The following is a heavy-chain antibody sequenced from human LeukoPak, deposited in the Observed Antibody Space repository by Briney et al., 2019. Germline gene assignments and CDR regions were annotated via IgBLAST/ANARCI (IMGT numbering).Heavy chain of an antibody. V-gene: IGHV3-21*01. Sequence: PGGSLRLSCAASGFTFSSYSMNWVRQAPGKGLEWVSSISSSSSYIYYADSVKGRFTISRDNAKNSLYLQMNSLRAEDTAVYYCARGNRPGELLDAFDIWGQGTMVTVSS. CDR2: ISSSSSYI. CDR1: GFTFSSYS. D-gene: IGHD1-26*01. CDR3: ARGNRPGELLDAFDI. J-gene: IGHJ3*02.